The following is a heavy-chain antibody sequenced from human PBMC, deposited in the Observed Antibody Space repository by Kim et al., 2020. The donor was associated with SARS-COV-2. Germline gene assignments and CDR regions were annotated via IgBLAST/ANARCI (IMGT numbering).Heavy chain of an antibody. CDR3: ARHDYYASGSYYIPHYFDY. D-gene: IGHD3-10*01. CDR1: GGSISSSDYY. V-gene: IGHV4-39*01. Sequence: SETLSLTCTVSGGSISSSDYYWGWIRQPPGKGLEWIGSIYYSGSTYYNPSLKSRVTISVDTSKNQFSLKLSSVTATDTAVYYCARHDYYASGSYYIPHYFDYWGQGALVTVSS. J-gene: IGHJ4*02. CDR2: IYYSGST.